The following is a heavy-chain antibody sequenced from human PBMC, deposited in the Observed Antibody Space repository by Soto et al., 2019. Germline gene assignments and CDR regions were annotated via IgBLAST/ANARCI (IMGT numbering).Heavy chain of an antibody. CDR2: VDPRDGST. V-gene: IGHV1-46*01. Sequence: QVQLVQSGAEMKRPGASVILSCKASGYIFTTYSIHWVRQTAGQGLEWMAKVDPRDGSTGYAQKFRGRVSMAWDTYTGTGSMEVSSLTSDDTATYYCARVRSSGREFDYWGQGTQVTVSS. J-gene: IGHJ4*02. CDR3: ARVRSSGREFDY. D-gene: IGHD6-25*01. CDR1: GYIFTTYS.